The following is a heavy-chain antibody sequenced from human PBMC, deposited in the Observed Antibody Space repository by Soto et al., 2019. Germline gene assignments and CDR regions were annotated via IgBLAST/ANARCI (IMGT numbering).Heavy chain of an antibody. CDR2: IRGKAYGGAV. CDR3: TRWYSSTWNSPPQALDV. D-gene: IGHD2-2*01. CDR1: EFSFGDYA. V-gene: IGHV3-49*04. J-gene: IGHJ6*02. Sequence: GSLRLSCTGSEFSFGDYAMTWVRQAQGKGLEWVACIRGKAYGGAVEYAASVKGRFTISRDDSKSTAYLQMDSRKREDSGVYYCTRWYSSTWNSPPQALDVWGQGTTVTVSS.